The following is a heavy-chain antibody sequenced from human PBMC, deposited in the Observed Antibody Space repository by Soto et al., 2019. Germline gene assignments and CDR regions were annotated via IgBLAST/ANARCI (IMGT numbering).Heavy chain of an antibody. Sequence: QVQLVQSGAEVKKPGASVKVSCKASGDTFTDYYIHWVRQAPGQGLEWMGTVNPSGGHTTYAQHFMGRVTVTRDRSTSTLYMELTSLTSEDTAVYYCARGGHVVVVTAALDYWGQGTLVTVSS. V-gene: IGHV1-46*01. CDR3: ARGGHVVVVTAALDY. J-gene: IGHJ4*02. CDR2: VNPSGGHT. CDR1: GDTFTDYY. D-gene: IGHD2-21*02.